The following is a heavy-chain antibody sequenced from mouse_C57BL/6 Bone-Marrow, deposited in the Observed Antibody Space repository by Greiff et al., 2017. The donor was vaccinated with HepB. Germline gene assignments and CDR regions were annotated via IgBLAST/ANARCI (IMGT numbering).Heavy chain of an antibody. CDR2: IYPGSGST. CDR3: ARDGYYYGSSHFDY. D-gene: IGHD1-1*01. J-gene: IGHJ2*01. V-gene: IGHV1-55*01. CDR1: GYTFTSYW. Sequence: QVQLQQPGAELVKPGASVKLSCKASGYTFTSYWITWVKQRPGQGLEWIGDIYPGSGSTNYNEKFKSKATLTVDTSSSTAYMQLSSLTSEDSAVYYCARDGYYYGSSHFDYWGQGTTLTVSS.